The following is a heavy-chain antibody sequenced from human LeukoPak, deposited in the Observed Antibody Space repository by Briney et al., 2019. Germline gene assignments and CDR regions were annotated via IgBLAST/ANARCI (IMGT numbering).Heavy chain of an antibody. CDR3: AKESGKFDY. CDR1: GLNFDDSA. Sequence: GGSLSLSCVASGLNFDDSAMHWVRQAPGKGLEWVSLISGDGGSTFYADSVKGRFSISRDNSKNSLYLQMNSLRPKDTAMYYCAKESGKFDYWGQGTLVAVSS. V-gene: IGHV3-43*02. CDR2: ISGDGGST. J-gene: IGHJ4*02.